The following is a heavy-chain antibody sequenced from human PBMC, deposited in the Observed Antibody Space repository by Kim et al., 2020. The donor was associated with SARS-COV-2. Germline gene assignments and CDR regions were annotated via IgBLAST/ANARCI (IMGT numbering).Heavy chain of an antibody. Sequence: SETLSLTCTVSGSSIGSGYYWGWIRQPPGRGLEWIGSIPHVGNTYYSPSLQSRVTISVDTSKEQFSLKLSSVTAADTAIYYSARQVVSGGFNFDVWGRG. D-gene: IGHD6-25*01. CDR3: ARQVVSGGFNFDV. CDR2: IPHVGNT. V-gene: IGHV4-38-2*02. CDR1: GSSIGSGYY. J-gene: IGHJ3*01.